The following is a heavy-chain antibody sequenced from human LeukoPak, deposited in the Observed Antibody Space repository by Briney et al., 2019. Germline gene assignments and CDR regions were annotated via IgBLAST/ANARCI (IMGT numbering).Heavy chain of an antibody. CDR2: MYYSGSS. CDR1: GGSISNFH. CDR3: ARVTVTTFYYGMDV. Sequence: SETLSLTCTVSGGSISNFHWTWIRQPPGKGLQWIGYMYYSGSSNYNPSLKSRVTISVDTSKNQFSLKLSSVTAADTAVYYCARVTVTTFYYGMDVWGQGTTVTVSS. D-gene: IGHD4-17*01. V-gene: IGHV4-59*01. J-gene: IGHJ6*02.